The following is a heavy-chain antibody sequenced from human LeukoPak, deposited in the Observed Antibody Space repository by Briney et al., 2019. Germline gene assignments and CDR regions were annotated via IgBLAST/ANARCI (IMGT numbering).Heavy chain of an antibody. CDR1: GGSISNYY. CDR3: VKGREYSSSRGFDP. J-gene: IGHJ5*02. CDR2: IYYTGIT. D-gene: IGHD6-6*01. Sequence: SETLSLTCTVSGGSISNYYWSWIRQPAGKGLEWIGYIYYTGITNCNPSLRSQVTISVDTSKNQFSLRLNSVTAADTAVYYCVKGREYSSSRGFDPWGQGTLVTVSS. V-gene: IGHV4-59*08.